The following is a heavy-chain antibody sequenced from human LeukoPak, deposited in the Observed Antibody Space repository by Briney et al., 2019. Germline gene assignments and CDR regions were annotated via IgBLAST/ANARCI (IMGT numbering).Heavy chain of an antibody. CDR3: AKDYSSGWYYFQH. CDR2: ISGRGGST. D-gene: IGHD6-19*01. Sequence: GGSLRLSCAASGFTFSSYAMSWVPQAPGKGLEWVSAISGRGGSTYYADSVKGRFTISRDNSKNTLYLQMNSLRAEDTAVYYCAKDYSSGWYYFQHWGQGTLVTVSS. J-gene: IGHJ1*01. V-gene: IGHV3-23*01. CDR1: GFTFSSYA.